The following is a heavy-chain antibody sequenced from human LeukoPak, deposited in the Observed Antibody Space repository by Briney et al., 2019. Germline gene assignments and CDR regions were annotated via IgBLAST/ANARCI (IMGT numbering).Heavy chain of an antibody. CDR2: INHSGST. Sequence: PSETLSLTCAVYGGSFSGYYWSWIRQPPGKGLEWIGEINHSGSTNYNPSLKSRVTISVDTSKNQFSLKLSSVTAADTAVYYCARGRRTSRAFDIWGHGTMVTVSS. J-gene: IGHJ3*02. V-gene: IGHV4-34*01. CDR3: ARGRRTSRAFDI. D-gene: IGHD1-14*01. CDR1: GGSFSGYY.